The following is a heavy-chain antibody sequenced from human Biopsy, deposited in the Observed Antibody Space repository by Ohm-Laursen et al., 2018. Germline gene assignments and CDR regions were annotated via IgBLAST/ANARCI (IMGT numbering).Heavy chain of an antibody. J-gene: IGHJ6*02. CDR3: ARDETGSSVFGPYYYGMDV. D-gene: IGHD3-9*01. CDR1: GYSFTKYY. V-gene: IGHV1-46*01. CDR2: INPTGGTT. Sequence: SVKVSCKASGYSFTKYYINWVRQAPGQGLEWMGIINPTGGTTSYAEKFQGRVTLTRDTSTGTVYLELNSLIYEDTALYYCARDETGSSVFGPYYYGMDVWGQGTTINV.